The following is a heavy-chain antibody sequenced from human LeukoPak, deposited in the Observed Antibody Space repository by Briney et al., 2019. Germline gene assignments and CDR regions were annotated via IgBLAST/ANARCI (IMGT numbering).Heavy chain of an antibody. CDR3: ASSHDSSGND. CDR1: GISFSSYW. Sequence: GGSLRLSCVASGISFSSYWMAWVRQAPGKGLEWVANIKYDGTHKFYADSVKGRFTISRDNAKNSPFLEMNSLTADDTAVYFCASSHDSSGNDWGQGTLVTVSS. CDR2: IKYDGTHK. D-gene: IGHD3-22*01. V-gene: IGHV3-7*01. J-gene: IGHJ4*02.